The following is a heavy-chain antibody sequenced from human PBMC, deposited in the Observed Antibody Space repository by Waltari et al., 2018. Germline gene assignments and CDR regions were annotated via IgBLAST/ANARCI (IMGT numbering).Heavy chain of an antibody. CDR3: TKDLYSWSYDF. V-gene: IGHV3-23*01. CDR1: GFYFLGNA. D-gene: IGHD1-26*01. Sequence: EVQLLESGGGLVQPGGSLRLSCDASGFYFLGNAMSWVRQAPGKGLECVSGFSGSGDNTYYADSVKGRFTISRDNSQNTLFLQMNNLRADDTAVYYCTKDLYSWSYDFWGQGTLVTVSS. J-gene: IGHJ4*02. CDR2: FSGSGDNT.